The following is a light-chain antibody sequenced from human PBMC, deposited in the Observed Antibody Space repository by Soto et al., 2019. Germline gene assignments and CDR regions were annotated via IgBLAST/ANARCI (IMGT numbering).Light chain of an antibody. V-gene: IGKV3-11*01. CDR2: DAS. Sequence: EIVLTQSPATLSLSPGERATLSCRASQSVSSYLAWYQQKPGQAPRLLIYDASNRATGIPARFSGSGSGTDFTLTISSLEPEDFAVYYCQQRSNWPPGELTFGGGIKVEIK. CDR3: QQRSNWPPGELT. CDR1: QSVSSY. J-gene: IGKJ4*01.